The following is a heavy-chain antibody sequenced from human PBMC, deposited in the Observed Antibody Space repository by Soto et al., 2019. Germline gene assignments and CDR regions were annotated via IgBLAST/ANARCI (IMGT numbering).Heavy chain of an antibody. CDR1: GFDFTNSW. CDR2: VNSDGSIT. V-gene: IGHV3-74*01. J-gene: IGHJ4*02. Sequence: EVQLVESGGGLVQPGGSLRLSCAASGFDFTNSWMHWVRQAPGMGLVWVSHVNSDGSITTYADSVRGRFTISRDNAKNMVYLQMNSLRVEDTAVYYCTRDQRYSSAVWGQGALITVSS. CDR3: TRDQRYSSAV. D-gene: IGHD5-12*01.